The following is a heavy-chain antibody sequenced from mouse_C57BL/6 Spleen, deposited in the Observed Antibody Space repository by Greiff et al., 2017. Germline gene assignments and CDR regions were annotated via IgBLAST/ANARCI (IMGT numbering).Heavy chain of an antibody. J-gene: IGHJ4*01. CDR2: IYPSDSET. V-gene: IGHV1-61*01. Sequence: QVQLQQPGAELVRPGSSVKLSCKASGYTFTSYWMDWVKQRPGQGLEWIGNIYPSDSETHYNHKFKDKATLTVDKSSSTAYMQLSSLTSEDSAVYYCASHYGSREYAMDYWGQGTSVTVSS. CDR3: ASHYGSREYAMDY. D-gene: IGHD1-1*01. CDR1: GYTFTSYW.